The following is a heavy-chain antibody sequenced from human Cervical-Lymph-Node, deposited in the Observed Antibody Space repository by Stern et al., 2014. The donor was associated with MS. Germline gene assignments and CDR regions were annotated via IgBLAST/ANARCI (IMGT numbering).Heavy chain of an antibody. V-gene: IGHV1-46*02. J-gene: IGHJ5*02. D-gene: IGHD2/OR15-2a*01. CDR2: INPSGGSA. CDR1: GYPFNNYY. CDR3: ARGNCTTTSCPNWFDP. Sequence: QVQLVQSGAEVKRPGASVKISCETSGYPFNNYYIHWVRQAPGQGLEWMGLINPSGGSASYAQKFQGRITVTRATSTRTVYMDLWSLRSEDTAIYYCARGNCTTTSCPNWFDPWGQGTLVTVSS.